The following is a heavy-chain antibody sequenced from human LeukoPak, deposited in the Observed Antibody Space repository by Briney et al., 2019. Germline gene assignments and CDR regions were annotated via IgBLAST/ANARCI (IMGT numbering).Heavy chain of an antibody. Sequence: PGGSLRLSCAASEFTFSSYWMHWVRQAPGKGLVWVSRIKGDGSSTTYADSVKGRFTISRDNAKNTLYLQMNSLTAEDTAVYYCARGAYCGGDRPLPNSLYWGRGTRVTVSS. CDR2: IKGDGSST. V-gene: IGHV3-74*01. CDR1: EFTFSSYW. CDR3: ARGAYCGGDRPLPNSLY. J-gene: IGHJ4*02. D-gene: IGHD2-21*01.